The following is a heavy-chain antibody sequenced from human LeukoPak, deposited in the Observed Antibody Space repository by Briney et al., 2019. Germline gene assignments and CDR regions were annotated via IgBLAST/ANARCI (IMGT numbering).Heavy chain of an antibody. D-gene: IGHD3-22*01. CDR1: GYTFTSYY. CDR3: ARDRGSGYLLNWFDP. V-gene: IGHV1-46*01. CDR2: INPSGGST. J-gene: IGHJ5*02. Sequence: GASVKVSRNASGYTFTSYYMHWVRQAPGQGLEWMGIINPSGGSTSYAQKFQGRVTMTRDMSTSTVYMELSSLRSEDTAVYYCARDRGSGYLLNWFDPWGQGTLVTVYS.